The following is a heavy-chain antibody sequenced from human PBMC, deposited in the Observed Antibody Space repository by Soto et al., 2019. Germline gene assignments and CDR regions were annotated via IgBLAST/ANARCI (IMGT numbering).Heavy chain of an antibody. J-gene: IGHJ6*02. CDR2: ISYDGNTE. Sequence: QVQLVESGGGVVQPGRSLRLSCAASGFTLNDFGMNWVRQAPGKGLEWLAVISYDGNTEDYADSVKGRFTISRYSSKTTLYLQIDSLKAEDTAVYYCAKDRSLYLSFNYYGLDVWGQGTTVTVSS. D-gene: IGHD2-2*02. V-gene: IGHV3-30*18. CDR1: GFTLNDFG. CDR3: AKDRSLYLSFNYYGLDV.